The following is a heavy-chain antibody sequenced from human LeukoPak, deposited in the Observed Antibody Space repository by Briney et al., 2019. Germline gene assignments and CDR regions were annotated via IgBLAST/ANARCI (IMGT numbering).Heavy chain of an antibody. V-gene: IGHV4-4*02. CDR3: ARDQVVTSIGGWFDR. D-gene: IGHD2-21*02. CDR2: IYHSGST. CDR1: GGSISSSNW. Sequence: PSETLSLTCAVSGGSISSSNWRSRVRQPPGKGLEWIGEIYHSGSTNYNPSLKSRVTISVDKSKNQFSLKLSSVTAADTAVYYCARDQVVTSIGGWFDRCGQGTLVTVSS. J-gene: IGHJ5*02.